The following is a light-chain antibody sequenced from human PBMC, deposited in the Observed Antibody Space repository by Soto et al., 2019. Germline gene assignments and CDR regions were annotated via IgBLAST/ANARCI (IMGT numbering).Light chain of an antibody. CDR1: QSVSSRF. V-gene: IGKV3-20*01. Sequence: EVVLTQSPGTLSFSPGESATLSCRASQSVSSRFSAWYQLKPGQAPRLLIYGALNRATGVPDRFSGSGSGTDFTLTISRLEPEDFAVYYCQQYDGSITFGQGTRLEIK. J-gene: IGKJ5*01. CDR3: QQYDGSIT. CDR2: GAL.